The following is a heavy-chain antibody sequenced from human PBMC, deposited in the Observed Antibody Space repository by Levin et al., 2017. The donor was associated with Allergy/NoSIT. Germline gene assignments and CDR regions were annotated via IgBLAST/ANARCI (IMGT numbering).Heavy chain of an antibody. CDR1: GFIFSNYA. V-gene: IGHV3-23*01. D-gene: IGHD4-17*01. CDR3: TKGGHYGDYQMG. Sequence: LSLPCAASGFIFSNYAMSWVRQAPGKGLEWVSGITGSGDNTNYADSVKGRFTISRDNSKNTLFLQLNSLRAEDTALYYCTKGGHYGDYQMGWGQGTLVTVS. J-gene: IGHJ1*01. CDR2: ITGSGDNT.